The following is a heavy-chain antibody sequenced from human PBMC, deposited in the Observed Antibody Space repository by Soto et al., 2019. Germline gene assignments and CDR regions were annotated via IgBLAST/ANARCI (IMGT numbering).Heavy chain of an antibody. CDR3: ARDFGHGYYLDY. D-gene: IGHD3-3*01. V-gene: IGHV3-48*02. J-gene: IGHJ4*02. CDR2: ITDSSYTV. Sequence: CGAAGFSFINYNMNWVRQAPGKGLEWVSYITDSSYTVHYADSLRGRFTISRDNAESSLYLQMNSLRDEDTAVYFCARDFGHGYYLDYWGRGTLVTVSS. CDR1: GFSFINYN.